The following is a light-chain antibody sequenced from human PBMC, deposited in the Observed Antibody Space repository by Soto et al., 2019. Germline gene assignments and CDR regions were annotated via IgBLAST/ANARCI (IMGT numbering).Light chain of an antibody. CDR2: GAS. V-gene: IGKV3-20*01. CDR1: QSFNSIY. CDR3: QQYNNWLRT. J-gene: IGKJ5*01. Sequence: EIVLTQSPGTLSLSPGERATLSCRASQSFNSIYLAWYQQKPGQAPRLLIYGASSRATGIPDRFSGSGSGTDFTLTISSLQSEDFAVYYCQQYNNWLRTFGPGTRLEIK.